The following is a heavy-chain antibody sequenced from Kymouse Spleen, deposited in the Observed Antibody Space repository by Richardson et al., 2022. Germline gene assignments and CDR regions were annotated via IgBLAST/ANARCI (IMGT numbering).Heavy chain of an antibody. Sequence: EVQLVESGGGLVQPGRSLRLSCAASGFTFDDYAMHWVRQAPGKGLEWVSGISWNSGSIGYADSVKGRFTISRDNAKNSLYLQMNSLRAEDTALYYCAKDRDYGSGSSSLDYWGQGTLVTVSS. CDR1: GFTFDDYA. CDR3: AKDRDYGSGSSSLDY. J-gene: IGHJ4*02. V-gene: IGHV3-9*01. CDR2: ISWNSGSI. D-gene: IGHD3-10*01.